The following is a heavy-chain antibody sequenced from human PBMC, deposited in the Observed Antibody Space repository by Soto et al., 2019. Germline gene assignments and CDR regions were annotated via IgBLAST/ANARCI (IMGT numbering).Heavy chain of an antibody. Sequence: QVQLQQWGAGLLKPSETLSLTCAVYGGSFSGYYWSWIRQPPGKGLEWIGEINHSGSTNYNPSLESRVTISVDSSKNQFSLKLSSVTAADSAVYYCARGGGYCSGTSCYALNSCGQGTLVTVSS. V-gene: IGHV4-34*01. CDR1: GGSFSGYY. D-gene: IGHD2-2*01. J-gene: IGHJ4*02. CDR3: ARGGGYCSGTSCYALNS. CDR2: INHSGST.